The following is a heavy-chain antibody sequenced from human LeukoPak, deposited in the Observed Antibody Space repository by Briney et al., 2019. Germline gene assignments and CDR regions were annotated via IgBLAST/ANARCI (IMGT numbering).Heavy chain of an antibody. V-gene: IGHV1-69*06. Sequence: ASVKVSCKASGGTFSSYAISWVRQAPGQGLEWVGRIIPIFGSANYAQKFQGRVTITADKSTSTAYMELSSLRSEDTAVYYCARDFRPGHYDFWSGYWAYFDYWGQGTLVTVSS. CDR2: IIPIFGSA. CDR3: ARDFRPGHYDFWSGYWAYFDY. CDR1: GGTFSSYA. D-gene: IGHD3-3*01. J-gene: IGHJ4*02.